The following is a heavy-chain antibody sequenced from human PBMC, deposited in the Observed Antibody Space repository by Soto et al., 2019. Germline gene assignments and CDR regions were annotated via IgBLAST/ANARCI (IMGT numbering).Heavy chain of an antibody. J-gene: IGHJ6*02. CDR1: GGSISSGDYY. CDR2: IYNSGDT. Sequence: SETLSLTCTVSGGSISSGDYYWSWIRQPPGKGLEWIGYIYNSGDTYYSPSLKSRVAISLDTSKNQLSLRLGSVTAADTAVYYCARAHYGLGVLGQGSTVTVSS. V-gene: IGHV4-30-4*01. CDR3: ARAHYGLGV. D-gene: IGHD3-10*01.